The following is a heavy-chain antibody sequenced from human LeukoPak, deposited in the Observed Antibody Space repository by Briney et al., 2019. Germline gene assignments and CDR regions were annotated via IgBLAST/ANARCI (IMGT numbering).Heavy chain of an antibody. D-gene: IGHD6-19*01. CDR1: GYTFTCYY. J-gene: IGHJ4*02. CDR2: INPNSGGT. V-gene: IGHV1-2*02. Sequence: ASVTVSCKSSGYTFTCYYMHWVRQAPGQGLEWMGWINPNSGGTNYAQKFQGRVTMTRDTSISTAYMELSRLRSDDTAVYYCARDPRIAVAGMLDYWGQGTLVTVSS. CDR3: ARDPRIAVAGMLDY.